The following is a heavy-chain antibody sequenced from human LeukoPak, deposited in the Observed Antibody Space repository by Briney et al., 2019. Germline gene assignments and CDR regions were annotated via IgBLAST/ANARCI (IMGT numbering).Heavy chain of an antibody. CDR3: ARVCRYCSSTSCYSFDQ. Sequence: PGGSLRLSWAASGFTFGMYWMSWVRQAPRKWLGWVANIKEEGSEKFYVGSVKGRFTISRDNAKNSLSLPMNSLRAEDTAVYYCARVCRYCSSTSCYSFDQWGQGTLVTVPS. V-gene: IGHV3-7*01. J-gene: IGHJ4*02. D-gene: IGHD2-2*02. CDR2: IKEEGSEK. CDR1: GFTFGMYW.